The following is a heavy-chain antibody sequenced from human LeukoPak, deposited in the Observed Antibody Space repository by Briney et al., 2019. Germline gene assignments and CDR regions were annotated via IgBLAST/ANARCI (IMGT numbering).Heavy chain of an antibody. D-gene: IGHD3-22*01. V-gene: IGHV3-11*05. CDR1: GFTFGDFY. Sequence: GGSLRLSCAASGFTFGDFYMSWIRQAPGEGLEWVSYISSTSAYTNYADSVKGRFTISRDNAKNSLYLQMSSLRVEDTAVYYCARDHYYDTSGYIDYWGQGSLVTVSS. CDR2: ISSTSAYT. J-gene: IGHJ4*02. CDR3: ARDHYYDTSGYIDY.